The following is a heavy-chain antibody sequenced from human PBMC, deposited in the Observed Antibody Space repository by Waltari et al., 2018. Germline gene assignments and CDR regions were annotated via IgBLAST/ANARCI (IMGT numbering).Heavy chain of an antibody. Sequence: QVQLVQSGAEVKKPGSSVKVSCKASGGTFRSYAISWVRQAPGQGLEWMGGISPIFGTANYAQKFQGRVTITADESTSTAYMELSSLRSEDTAVYYCARCIAVAASPGEYYYYYGMDVWGQGTTVTVSS. D-gene: IGHD6-19*01. J-gene: IGHJ6*02. CDR3: ARCIAVAASPGEYYYYYGMDV. CDR1: GGTFRSYA. V-gene: IGHV1-69*12. CDR2: ISPIFGTA.